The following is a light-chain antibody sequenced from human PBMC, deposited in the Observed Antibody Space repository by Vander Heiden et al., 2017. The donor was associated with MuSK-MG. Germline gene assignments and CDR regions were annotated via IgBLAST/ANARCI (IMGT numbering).Light chain of an antibody. V-gene: IGKV1-NL1*01. CDR3: QQDDSPPWT. CDR2: GTS. J-gene: IGKJ1*01. Sequence: DIQMTQSPSSLSPSLGDRVTITCRASQGIGNSLAWYQQKPGKAPKLLIYGTSKLESGVPSRFSGSGSGTHHTLAISRLQPEDVATYYCQQDDSPPWTFGRGTKVEIK. CDR1: QGIGNS.